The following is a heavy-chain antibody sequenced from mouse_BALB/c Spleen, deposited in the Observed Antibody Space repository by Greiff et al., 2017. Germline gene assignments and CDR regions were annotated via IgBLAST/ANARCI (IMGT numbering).Heavy chain of an antibody. CDR2: IYPGDGDT. J-gene: IGHJ2*01. D-gene: IGHD1-1*01. CDR1: GYAFSSSW. V-gene: IGHV1-82*01. CDR3: ARFHTTVYFDY. Sequence: VQGVESGPELVKPGASVKISCKASGYAFSSSWMNWVKQRPGQGLEWIGRIYPGDGDTNYNGKFKGKATLTADKSSSTAYMQLSSLTSVDSAVYFCARFHTTVYFDYWGQGTTLTVSS.